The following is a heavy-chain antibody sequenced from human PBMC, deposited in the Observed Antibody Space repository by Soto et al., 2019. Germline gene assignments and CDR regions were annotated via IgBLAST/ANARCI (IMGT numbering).Heavy chain of an antibody. CDR2: ISGSGGST. D-gene: IGHD5-18*01. Sequence: PVGSLRLSCASSVCTFSSYAMSWVRQSPGKGLEWVSAISGSGGSTYYADSVKGRFTISRDNSKNTLYLQMNSLRAEDTAVYYCAKAGYSYGLYYYGMDVWGQGTTVTVSS. J-gene: IGHJ6*02. CDR3: AKAGYSYGLYYYGMDV. CDR1: VCTFSSYA. V-gene: IGHV3-23*01.